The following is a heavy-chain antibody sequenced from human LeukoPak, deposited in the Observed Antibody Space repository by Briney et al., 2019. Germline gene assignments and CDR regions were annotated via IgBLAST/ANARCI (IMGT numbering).Heavy chain of an antibody. CDR1: GGSISSSSYY. CDR2: IYYSGST. V-gene: IGHV4-39*01. Sequence: SETLSLTCTVSGGSISSSSYYWGWIRQPPGKGLEWIGSIYYSGSTYYNPSLKGRVTISVDTSKNQFSLKLSSVTAADTAVYYCARHRDYYGSGSYLNWFDPWGQGTLVTVSS. D-gene: IGHD3-10*01. J-gene: IGHJ5*02. CDR3: ARHRDYYGSGSYLNWFDP.